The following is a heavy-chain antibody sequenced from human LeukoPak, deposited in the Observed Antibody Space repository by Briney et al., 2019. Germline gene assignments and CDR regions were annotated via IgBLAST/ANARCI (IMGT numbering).Heavy chain of an antibody. CDR3: ARDAQVAAAGLFDY. J-gene: IGHJ4*02. CDR1: GYTFTSYG. CDR2: ISAYNGNT. D-gene: IGHD6-13*01. V-gene: IGHV1-18*01. Sequence: ASVKVSCKASGYTFTSYGISWVRQAPGQGVEWMGWISAYNGNTNYAQKLQGRVTMTTDTSTSTDYMELRSLRSDDTAVYYCARDAQVAAAGLFDYWGQGTLVTVSS.